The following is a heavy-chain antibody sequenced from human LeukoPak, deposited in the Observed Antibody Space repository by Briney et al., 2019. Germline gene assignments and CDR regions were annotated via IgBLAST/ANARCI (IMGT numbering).Heavy chain of an antibody. CDR1: GYSISSGYY. Sequence: SETLSLTCTVSGYSISSGYYWGWIRQPPGKGLEWIGSIYHSGSTYYNPSLKSRVTISVDTSKNQFSLKLSSVTAADTAVYYCARGPGVPAAIGEDYWGQGTLVIVSS. CDR3: ARGPGVPAAIGEDY. J-gene: IGHJ4*02. V-gene: IGHV4-38-2*02. D-gene: IGHD2-2*02. CDR2: IYHSGST.